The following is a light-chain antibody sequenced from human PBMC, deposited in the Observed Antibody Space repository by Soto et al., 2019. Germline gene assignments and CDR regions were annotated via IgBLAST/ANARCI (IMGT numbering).Light chain of an antibody. CDR1: QSVSSSY. J-gene: IGKJ1*01. CDR3: QQYASSPWP. CDR2: GAS. Sequence: AVSQSPETLSLSPGERAALSCRASQSVSSSYFAWYQQKPGQAPRLLIYGASSRATGIPDRFSGSGSGTDFTLTISRLEPEDFAVYYCQQYASSPWPFGQGTKVDIK. V-gene: IGKV3-20*01.